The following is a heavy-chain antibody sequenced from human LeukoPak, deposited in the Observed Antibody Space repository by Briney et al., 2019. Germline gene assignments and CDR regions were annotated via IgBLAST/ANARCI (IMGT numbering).Heavy chain of an antibody. CDR1: LGTSSSYA. CDR3: ARGDYGGSGYYPDAFDI. J-gene: IGHJ3*02. Sequence: GPSVNLSCKASLGTSSSYAISCVRQAPGQGLEWMGGIIPIFGTANNAQTFKGRVTNNAAESTSTAHMELSILRSGARAVFYCARGDYGGSGYYPDAFDIWGQGTMVTVSS. D-gene: IGHD3-22*01. V-gene: IGHV1-69*13. CDR2: IIPIFGTA.